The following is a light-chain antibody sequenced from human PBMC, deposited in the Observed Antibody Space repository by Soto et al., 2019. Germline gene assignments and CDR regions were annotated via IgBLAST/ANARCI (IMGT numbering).Light chain of an antibody. Sequence: QSVLTRPPSVSGSPGQSVAISCTGTGSDIGTYNRVSWYQQPPGTAPKLMIYDVSDRPSGVPDRFSGSKSGNTASLTISGLQAEDEADYYCSSYTSSSTYVFGTGTRSPS. J-gene: IGLJ1*01. CDR1: GSDIGTYNR. V-gene: IGLV2-18*02. CDR3: SSYTSSSTYV. CDR2: DVS.